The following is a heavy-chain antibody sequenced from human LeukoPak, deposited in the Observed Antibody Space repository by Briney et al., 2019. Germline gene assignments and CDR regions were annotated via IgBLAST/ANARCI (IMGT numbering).Heavy chain of an antibody. CDR2: IYYSGST. J-gene: IGHJ4*02. D-gene: IGHD5-24*01. V-gene: IGHV4-59*01. CDR1: GGSISSYY. Sequence: SETLSLTCTVAGGSISSYYWSWIRQPPGKGLEWIGYIYYSGSTNYNPSLKSRVTISVDTSKNQFSLKLSSVTAADTAVYYCARDSRDGYNYWGQGTLVTVSS. CDR3: ARDSRDGYNY.